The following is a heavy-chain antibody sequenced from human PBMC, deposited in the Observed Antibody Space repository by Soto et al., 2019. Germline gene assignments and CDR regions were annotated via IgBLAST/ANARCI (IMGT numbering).Heavy chain of an antibody. J-gene: IGHJ4*02. Sequence: GGSLRLSCVVSGFTVSSTNYMSWVRQAPGKGLERVSVLYPGYTTFYADSVKGRFTISTDNSKNTLYLQMNSLRAEDTAVYYCHCQGYWGQGTLVTVSS. CDR3: HCQGY. D-gene: IGHD2-21*01. CDR1: GFTVSSTNY. V-gene: IGHV3-53*01. CDR2: LYPGYTT.